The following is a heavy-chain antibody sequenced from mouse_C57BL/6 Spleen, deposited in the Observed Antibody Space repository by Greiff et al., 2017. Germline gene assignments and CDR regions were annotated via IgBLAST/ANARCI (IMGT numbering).Heavy chain of an antibody. J-gene: IGHJ3*01. D-gene: IGHD3-3*01. Sequence: DAGGITFTDYYMSWVRQPPGKALEWLGFIRNKANGYTTEYSASVKGRFTISRDNSQSILYLQMNALRAEDSATYYCARWGTGFAYWGQGTLVTVSA. V-gene: IGHV7-3*01. CDR3: ARWGTGFAY. CDR1: GITFTDYY. CDR2: IRNKANGYTT.